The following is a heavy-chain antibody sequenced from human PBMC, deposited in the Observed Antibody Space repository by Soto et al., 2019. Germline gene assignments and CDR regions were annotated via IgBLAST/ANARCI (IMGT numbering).Heavy chain of an antibody. V-gene: IGHV4-59*01. Sequence: SETLSLTCTVSGGSTSSYYWSWIRQPPGKGLEWIGYIYYSGSTNYNPSLKSRVTISVDTSKNQFSLKLSSVTAADTAVYYCARGMATTNYFDYWGQGTLVTVSS. CDR2: IYYSGST. CDR1: GGSTSSYY. J-gene: IGHJ4*02. D-gene: IGHD5-12*01. CDR3: ARGMATTNYFDY.